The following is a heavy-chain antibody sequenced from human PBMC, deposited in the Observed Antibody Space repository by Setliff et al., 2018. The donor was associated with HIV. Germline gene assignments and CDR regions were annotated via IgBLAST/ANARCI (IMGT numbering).Heavy chain of an antibody. CDR2: IIPFIDAT. J-gene: IGHJ4*02. CDR1: GGTFRSYS. Sequence: GGTFRSYSINWVRQAPGQGLEWMGTIIPFIDATHYAQSFQGRLTITADESSNTAYMELSSLRLHDTAVYYCAKAAVEMTTIAFGGPPGYWGQGTLVTVSS. V-gene: IGHV1-69*11. D-gene: IGHD3-16*01. CDR3: AKAAVEMTTIAFGGPPGY.